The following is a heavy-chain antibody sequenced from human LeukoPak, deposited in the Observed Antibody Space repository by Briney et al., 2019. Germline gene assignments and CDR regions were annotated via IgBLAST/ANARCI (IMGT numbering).Heavy chain of an antibody. V-gene: IGHV6-1*01. Sequence: SQTLSLTCAISGDSVPGNSAAWNWIRQSPSRGLEWLGRTYYRSKWYNDYAVSVKSRITINPDTSKNQFSLQLNSVTPEDTAVYYCARDASWNYVGSLDYWGQGTLVTVSS. CDR2: TYYRSKWYN. CDR3: ARDASWNYVGSLDY. J-gene: IGHJ4*02. CDR1: GDSVPGNSAA. D-gene: IGHD1-7*01.